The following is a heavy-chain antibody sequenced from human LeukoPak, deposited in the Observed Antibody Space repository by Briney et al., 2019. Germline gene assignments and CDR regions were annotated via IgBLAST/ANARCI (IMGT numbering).Heavy chain of an antibody. J-gene: IGHJ4*02. CDR1: GFTFSSYA. CDR3: AKDECRTLYSSGWYAG. D-gene: IGHD6-19*01. Sequence: GGSLRLSCAASGFTFSSYAMSWVRQAPGQGLEWVSAISGSGGSTYYADSVKGRFTISRDNSNNTLYMQMNSLRAEDTAVYYCAKDECRTLYSSGWYAGWGQGTLVTVSS. CDR2: ISGSGGST. V-gene: IGHV3-23*01.